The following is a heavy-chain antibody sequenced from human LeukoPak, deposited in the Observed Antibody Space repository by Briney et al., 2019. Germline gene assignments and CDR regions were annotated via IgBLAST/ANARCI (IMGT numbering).Heavy chain of an antibody. Sequence: GASVKVSCKASGGTFTSYAITWVRQVPEQGLEWMGEIIPIFGTANYAQKFQGRVTITADKSTSTAYMELSSLRSEDTAVYYCARASPPLSSGWPPVGWGQGTLVTVSS. CDR3: ARASPPLSSGWPPVG. V-gene: IGHV1-69*06. CDR1: GGTFTSYA. J-gene: IGHJ4*02. D-gene: IGHD6-19*01. CDR2: IIPIFGTA.